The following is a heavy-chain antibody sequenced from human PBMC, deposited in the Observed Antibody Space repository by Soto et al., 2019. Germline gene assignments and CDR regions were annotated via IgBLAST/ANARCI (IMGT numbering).Heavy chain of an antibody. J-gene: IGHJ4*02. D-gene: IGHD6-6*01. Sequence: SETLSLTCAVHGGSFRGYYWSWIRQPPGKGLEWIGEINHSGTTNYNPSLKSRVTISVDTSKNQFSLKLSSVTAADTAVYYCARVLRAARPPYYFDYWGQGTLVTVSS. CDR1: GGSFRGYY. V-gene: IGHV4-34*01. CDR2: INHSGTT. CDR3: ARVLRAARPPYYFDY.